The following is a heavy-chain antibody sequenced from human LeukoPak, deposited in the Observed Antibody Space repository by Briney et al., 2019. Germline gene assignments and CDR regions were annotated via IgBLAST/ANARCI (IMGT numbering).Heavy chain of an antibody. V-gene: IGHV1-46*01. J-gene: IGHJ6*02. CDR2: INPSGGST. Sequence: GASVKVSCKASGYTFTSYYMHWVRQAPGQGLEWMGIINPSGGSTSYAQKFQGRVTMTRDTSTSTVYMELSSLRSEDTAVYYCARVRGSGTYFSQLGMDVWGQGTKVTVSS. D-gene: IGHD1-26*01. CDR1: GYTFTSYY. CDR3: ARVRGSGTYFSQLGMDV.